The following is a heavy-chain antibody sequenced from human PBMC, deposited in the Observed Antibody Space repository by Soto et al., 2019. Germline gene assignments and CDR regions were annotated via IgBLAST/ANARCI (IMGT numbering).Heavy chain of an antibody. V-gene: IGHV4-39*01. J-gene: IGHJ6*02. CDR1: GGSISSSSYY. CDR3: ARPGPRRDYYYGMDV. Sequence: SETLSLTCTVSGGSISSSSYYWGWIRQPPGKGLEWIGSIYYSGSTYYNPSLKSRVTISVDTSKNQFSLKLSSVTAADAAVYYCARPGPRRDYYYGMDVWGQGTTVTVSS. CDR2: IYYSGST.